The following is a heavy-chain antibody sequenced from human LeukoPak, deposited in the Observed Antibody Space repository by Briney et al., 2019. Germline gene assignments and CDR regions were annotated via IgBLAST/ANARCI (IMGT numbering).Heavy chain of an antibody. CDR2: INTDGSTT. CDR1: GFTFSSYW. J-gene: IGHJ2*01. Sequence: GGSLRLSCVASGFTFSSYWMHWVRQAPGKGLVWVSRINTDGSTTSYADSVKGRFTISRDNSKNTLYLQMNSLRAEDTAVYYCARGRPDWYFDLWGRGTLVTVSS. CDR3: ARGRPDWYFDL. V-gene: IGHV3-74*01.